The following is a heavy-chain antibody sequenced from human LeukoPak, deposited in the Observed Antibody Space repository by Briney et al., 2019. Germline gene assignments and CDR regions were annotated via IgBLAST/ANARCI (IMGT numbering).Heavy chain of an antibody. J-gene: IGHJ4*02. CDR2: INHSGST. V-gene: IGHV4-34*01. CDR1: GGSFSGYY. D-gene: IGHD3-22*01. Sequence: SETLSLTCAVYGGSFSGYYWSWIRQPPGKGLEWIGEINHSGSTNYNPSLKSRVTISVDTSKNQFSLKLSSVTAADTAVYYCARSYDSSGYYYAPRWYYFDYWGQGTLVTVSS. CDR3: ARSYDSSGYYYAPRWYYFDY.